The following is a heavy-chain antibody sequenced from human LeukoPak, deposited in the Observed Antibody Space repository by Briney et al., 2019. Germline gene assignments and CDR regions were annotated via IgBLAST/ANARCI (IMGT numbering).Heavy chain of an antibody. Sequence: SSGTLSLTCTVSGGSISTYYWSWIRQTPGKGLEWIGYVYYTGSTNSNPSLKSRVTTSVDTSKNQVSLKLTSVTAADTAVYYCARGDRDPSRPDYWGQGTLVTVSS. V-gene: IGHV4-59*01. D-gene: IGHD1-26*01. CDR2: VYYTGST. CDR1: GGSISTYY. CDR3: ARGDRDPSRPDY. J-gene: IGHJ4*02.